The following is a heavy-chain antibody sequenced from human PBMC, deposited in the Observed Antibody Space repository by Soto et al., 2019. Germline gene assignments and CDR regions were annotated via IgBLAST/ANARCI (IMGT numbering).Heavy chain of an antibody. CDR1: GFTVRSYA. J-gene: IGHJ3*02. V-gene: IGHV3-23*01. Sequence: GGCMRLSSAASGFTVRSYAMSWVRQAPGKGLEWVSAISGSGGSTYYADSVKGRFTISRDNSKNTLYLQMNSLGAEDTAVYYCANGLPWAGYDFDIRGQGTMVTGSS. CDR2: ISGSGGST. CDR3: ANGLPWAGYDFDI. D-gene: IGHD4-17*01.